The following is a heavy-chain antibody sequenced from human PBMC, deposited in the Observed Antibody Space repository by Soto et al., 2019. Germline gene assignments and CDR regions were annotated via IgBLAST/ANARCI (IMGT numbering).Heavy chain of an antibody. CDR2: IIPIFGTP. D-gene: IGHD3-10*01. Sequence: QVQLVQSGAEVKKPGSSVKVSCKASGGTFSSYDITWVRQAPGQGLEWMGGIIPIFGTPVYAQKFQGRVTITADESTNRGYMELSGLRSEDTAVYYCALGRMVSLDYWGQGTLVSVSS. J-gene: IGHJ4*02. V-gene: IGHV1-69*01. CDR1: GGTFSSYD. CDR3: ALGRMVSLDY.